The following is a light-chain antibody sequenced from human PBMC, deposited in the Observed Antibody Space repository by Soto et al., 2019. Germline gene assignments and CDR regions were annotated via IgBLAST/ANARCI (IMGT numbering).Light chain of an antibody. V-gene: IGKV1-5*03. J-gene: IGKJ4*01. CDR2: KAS. CDR3: QQYKSYST. CDR1: QSISSW. Sequence: DIQMTQSPSTLSGSVGDRVTITCRASQSISSWLAWYQQKPGKAPKLLIYKASSLESGVPSRVSCSGAGTEFTLTISSLQPDDFATYYCQQYKSYSTFGGGTQVESK.